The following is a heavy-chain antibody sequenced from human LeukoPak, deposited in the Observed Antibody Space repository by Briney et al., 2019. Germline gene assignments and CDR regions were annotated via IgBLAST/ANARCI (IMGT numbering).Heavy chain of an antibody. D-gene: IGHD6-19*01. CDR2: IYYSGST. Sequence: PSETLSLTCSVSGGSISSYYWSWIRQPPGKGLEWIGYIYYSGSTNYNPSLKSRVTISVDTSKNQFSQKLSSVTAADTAVYYCARHAYSSGWYGDFDYWGQGTLVTVSS. J-gene: IGHJ4*02. CDR3: ARHAYSSGWYGDFDY. V-gene: IGHV4-59*08. CDR1: GGSISSYY.